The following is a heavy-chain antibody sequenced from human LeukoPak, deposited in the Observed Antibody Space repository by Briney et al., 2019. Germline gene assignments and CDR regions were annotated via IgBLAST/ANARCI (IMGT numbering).Heavy chain of an antibody. CDR2: IYSGGST. D-gene: IGHD2-21*02. Sequence: GGSLRLSCAASGFTVSSYYMSWVRQAPGKGLEWVSVIYSGGSTYYADSVKGRFTISRDNSKNTLYLQMNSLRAEDTAVYYCARDPCGGDCFGWFDPWGQGTLVTVSS. CDR1: GFTVSSYY. CDR3: ARDPCGGDCFGWFDP. J-gene: IGHJ5*02. V-gene: IGHV3-66*02.